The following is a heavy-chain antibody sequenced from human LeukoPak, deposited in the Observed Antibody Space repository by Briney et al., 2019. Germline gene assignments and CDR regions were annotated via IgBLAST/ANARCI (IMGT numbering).Heavy chain of an antibody. D-gene: IGHD4-17*01. CDR3: ARGPYGDYDYYYATDI. V-gene: IGHV3-21*01. CDR2: ISGRSHAI. Sequence: GGSLRLSCAASGFIFSPYAMSWVRQAPGKGLEWVSSISGRSHAIDYAHSVRGRFTISRDNAEKSLYLQMNSLRAEDTAVYYCARGPYGDYDYYYATDIWGQGTTVTVSS. CDR1: GFIFSPYA. J-gene: IGHJ6*02.